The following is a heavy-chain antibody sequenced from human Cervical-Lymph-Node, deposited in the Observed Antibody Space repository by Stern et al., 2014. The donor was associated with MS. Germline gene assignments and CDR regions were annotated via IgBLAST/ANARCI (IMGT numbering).Heavy chain of an antibody. CDR1: GFTFSSYW. CDR2: IKPDGSEK. Sequence: EMQLVESGGGLVQPGGSLRLSCEASGFTFSSYWMTWVRQAPGKGLEWVANIKPDGSEKYYVDSVKGRFTISRDNPENSLFLQMNSLRAEDTAVYYCARVNLDFWGQGALVTVSS. J-gene: IGHJ4*02. CDR3: ARVNLDF. V-gene: IGHV3-7*01.